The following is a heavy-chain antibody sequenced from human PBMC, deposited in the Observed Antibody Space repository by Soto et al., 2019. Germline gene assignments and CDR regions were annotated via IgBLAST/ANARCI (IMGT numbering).Heavy chain of an antibody. J-gene: IGHJ5*02. Sequence: EVQLLESGGDLVQPGGSLSLSCAASGFTFSNYAMTWVRQAPGKGLEWVSSIRNTIDDTYYADSVEGRFTISRDNSKNTLYLQMNDLRAEDTAMYYCVKKFDDRRTTFWFDTWGQGTLVTVSS. CDR1: GFTFSNYA. V-gene: IGHV3-23*01. CDR3: VKKFDDRRTTFWFDT. D-gene: IGHD4-17*01. CDR2: IRNTIDDT.